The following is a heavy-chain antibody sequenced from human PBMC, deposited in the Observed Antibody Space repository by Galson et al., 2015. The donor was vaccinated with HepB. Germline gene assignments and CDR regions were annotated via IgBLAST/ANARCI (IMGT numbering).Heavy chain of an antibody. D-gene: IGHD2-15*01. CDR1: GYTFTGYY. J-gene: IGHJ4*02. V-gene: IGHV1-2*02. CDR2: INPNSGGT. CDR3: ARGYCGSGTCYVFDY. Sequence: SVKVSCKASGYTFTGYYMHWVRQAPGQGLEWMGWINPNSGGTNYAQKFQGRVTMTRDTSISTAYMELSRLRSDDTAVYYCARGYCGSGTCYVFDYWGQGTLVTVSS.